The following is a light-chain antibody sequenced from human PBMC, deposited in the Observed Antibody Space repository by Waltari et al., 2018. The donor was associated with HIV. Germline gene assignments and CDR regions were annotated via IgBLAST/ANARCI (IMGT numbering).Light chain of an antibody. CDR1: SGSVSASYY. CDR3: VVYMGGNWM. V-gene: IGLV8-61*01. CDR2: SVN. J-gene: IGLJ3*02. Sequence: GGTVTFTCGLSSGSVSASYYPSWYQKTPGQAPRTVMNSVNRRSFGVPDRFSGSILGNKAALTVRGAQAEDEGDYYCVVYMGGNWMFGGGTKLTVL.